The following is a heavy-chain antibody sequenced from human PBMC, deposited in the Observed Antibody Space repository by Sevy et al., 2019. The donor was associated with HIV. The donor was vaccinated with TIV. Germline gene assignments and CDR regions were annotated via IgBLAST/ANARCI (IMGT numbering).Heavy chain of an antibody. CDR2: INAGSGNT. V-gene: IGHV1-3*01. D-gene: IGHD1-7*01. CDR1: GYTFTSYA. CDR3: ARANWNYAYFDY. J-gene: IGHJ4*02. Sequence: ASVKVSCKASGYTFTSYAMHWVRQAPGQRLEWMGWINAGSGNTKYSQKFQGRVTITRDTSASTAYMELSSLRSEDTAVYYCARANWNYAYFDYWGQGTLVTVSS.